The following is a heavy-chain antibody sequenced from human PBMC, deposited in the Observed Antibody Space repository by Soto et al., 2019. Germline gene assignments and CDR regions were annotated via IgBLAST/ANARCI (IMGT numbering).Heavy chain of an antibody. CDR2: ISAYNGNT. Sequence: QVQLVQSGAEVKKPGASVKVSCKASGYTFTNYGISWVRQAPGQGLEWMGWISAYNGNTKYAQKLQGRVTMTTDTXTXTAYMELTSLRSADTAVYYRARDRRDQLLLNNWFDPWGQGTLVTVSS. CDR1: GYTFTNYG. D-gene: IGHD2-15*01. V-gene: IGHV1-18*01. CDR3: ARDRRDQLLLNNWFDP. J-gene: IGHJ5*02.